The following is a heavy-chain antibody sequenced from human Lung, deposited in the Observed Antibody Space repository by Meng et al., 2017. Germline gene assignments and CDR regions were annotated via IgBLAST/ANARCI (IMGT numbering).Heavy chain of an antibody. CDR1: GGAFSDYY. J-gene: IGHJ4*02. Sequence: QVQRPQWGEGLLKPSETLSLTCVVSGGAFSDYYWGWIRQPPGKGLEWIGEINHSGSTNYNPSLESRATISVDTSQNNLSLKLSSVTAADSAVYYCARGPTTMAHDFDYWGQGTLVTVSS. CDR2: INHSGST. D-gene: IGHD4-11*01. V-gene: IGHV4-34*01. CDR3: ARGPTTMAHDFDY.